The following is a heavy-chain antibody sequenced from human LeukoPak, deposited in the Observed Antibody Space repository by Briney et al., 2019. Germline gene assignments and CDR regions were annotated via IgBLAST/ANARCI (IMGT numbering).Heavy chain of an antibody. CDR2: VYYRGGA. CDR3: ARAPPMYCSGGSCYSGGVDY. V-gene: IGHV4-61*01. CDR1: GGSVSSGRYY. Sequence: PSETLSLTCTVSGGSVSSGRYYWSWIRQPPGEGLEWIGYVYYRGGANYNPSLMRRVTISFHTSKNQFSPKLSSVTAADTAVYYCARAPPMYCSGGSCYSGGVDYWGQGTLVTVSS. J-gene: IGHJ4*02. D-gene: IGHD2-15*01.